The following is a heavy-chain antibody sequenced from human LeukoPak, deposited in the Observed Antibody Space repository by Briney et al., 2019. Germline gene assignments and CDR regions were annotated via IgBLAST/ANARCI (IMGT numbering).Heavy chain of an antibody. CDR3: AGEQQLDDAFDI. CDR2: IYDSGIT. CDR1: GGPVSRYY. V-gene: IGHV4-59*02. Sequence: PSETLSLTCTVSGGPVSRYYWSWIRQPPGKALEYIGYIYDSGITNYNPSLKSRVTISVDTSKNQFSLKLSSVTAADTAVYYCAGEQQLDDAFDIWGQGTMVTVSS. J-gene: IGHJ3*02. D-gene: IGHD6-13*01.